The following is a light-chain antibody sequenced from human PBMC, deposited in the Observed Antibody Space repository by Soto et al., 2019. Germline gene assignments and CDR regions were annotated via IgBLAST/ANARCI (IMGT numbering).Light chain of an antibody. CDR1: QSVSSY. CDR2: DAS. CDR3: QQVKSYPRT. Sequence: EIVLAQSPGTLSLSPGERATLSCRASQSVSSYLAWYQQKPGQAPRLLIYDASNRATGIPARFSGSGSGTRGTLTISSLQPEDFATYYCQQVKSYPRTFGGGTKVDIK. J-gene: IGKJ4*01. V-gene: IGKV3-11*01.